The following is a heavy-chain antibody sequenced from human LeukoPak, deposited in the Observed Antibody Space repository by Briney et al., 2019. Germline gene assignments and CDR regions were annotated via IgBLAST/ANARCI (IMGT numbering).Heavy chain of an antibody. Sequence: AGGSLRLSCAASGFTFSSYDMHWVRQAPGKGLEWVAIISYDGSNKYYVDSVKGRFTISRDNSKNTVYLQMNSLRAEDTAVYYCAKEGSSRYYGSGYYMDVWGKGTTVTVSS. CDR3: AKEGSSRYYGSGYYMDV. J-gene: IGHJ6*03. D-gene: IGHD3-10*01. CDR2: ISYDGSNK. CDR1: GFTFSSYD. V-gene: IGHV3-30*18.